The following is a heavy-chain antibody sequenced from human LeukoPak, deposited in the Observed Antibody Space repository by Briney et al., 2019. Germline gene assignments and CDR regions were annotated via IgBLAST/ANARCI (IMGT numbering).Heavy chain of an antibody. CDR1: GFTFSDYS. CDR3: ARDHVGGDYYYYGIDA. Sequence: GGSLRLSCEASGFTFSDYSMNWVRQAPGKGLEWVSAISGSSSYIHYADSVRGRFTISRDAAKNSLYLQMNSLRAEDTAVYYCARDHVGGDYYYYGIDAWGHGTTVTVSS. D-gene: IGHD2-21*01. CDR2: ISGSSSYI. V-gene: IGHV3-21*01. J-gene: IGHJ6*02.